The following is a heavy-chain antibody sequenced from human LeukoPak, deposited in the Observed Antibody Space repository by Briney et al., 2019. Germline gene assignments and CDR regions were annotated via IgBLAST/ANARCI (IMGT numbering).Heavy chain of an antibody. Sequence: ASVKVSCKASGYTFTSYDINWVRQATGQGLEWMGWMNANSGDTGYAQKFQGRVTMTRDTSISTAYMELSSLRSDDTAVYYCARNVAKTGDFEYWGQGTLVVVSS. CDR3: ARNVAKTGDFEY. D-gene: IGHD5-12*01. CDR2: MNANSGDT. J-gene: IGHJ4*02. CDR1: GYTFTSYD. V-gene: IGHV1-8*02.